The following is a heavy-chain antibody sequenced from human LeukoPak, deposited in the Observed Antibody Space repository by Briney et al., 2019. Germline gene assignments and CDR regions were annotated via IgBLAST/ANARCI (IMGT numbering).Heavy chain of an antibody. D-gene: IGHD2-2*01. J-gene: IGHJ4*02. V-gene: IGHV4-30-2*01. CDR1: GGSISSGGYY. CDR3: ARVWRYCSSTSCLYYFDY. CDR2: IYHSGST. Sequence: PSETLSLTCTVSGGSISSGGYYWSWIRQPPGKGLEWIGYIYHSGSTYYNPSLKSRVTISVDRSKNQFSLKLSSVTAADTAVYYCARVWRYCSSTSCLYYFDYWGQGTLVTVFS.